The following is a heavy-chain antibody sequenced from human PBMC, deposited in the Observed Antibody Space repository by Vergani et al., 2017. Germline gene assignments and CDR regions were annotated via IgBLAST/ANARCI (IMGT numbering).Heavy chain of an antibody. D-gene: IGHD4-17*01. Sequence: EVQLVQFGAEVNKPGATIKISCKVSGYTFPDHYMHWVKQAPGKGLEWMGLVDPEYGETIYGEKFKGRDTIAAETSTDTAHLALGSLRSEYTAVYYGARPHTVTTGGMEVWGKGTTVIVSS. CDR1: GYTFPDHY. CDR3: ARPHTVTTGGMEV. V-gene: IGHV1-69-2*01. CDR2: VDPEYGET. J-gene: IGHJ6*04.